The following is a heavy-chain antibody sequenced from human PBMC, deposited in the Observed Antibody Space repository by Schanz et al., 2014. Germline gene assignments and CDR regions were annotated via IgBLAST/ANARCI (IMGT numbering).Heavy chain of an antibody. CDR3: ARDGGRDGYNLAFDV. J-gene: IGHJ3*01. Sequence: QVQLVESGGDVVQPGRSLRLSCAASGFTFSTYAMNWVRQAPGKGLVWIARINTDETTTKYADSVRGRFTISRDNSKNMVYLQMNSLRAEDTAVYFCARDGGRDGYNLAFDVWGQGTLVTVSS. D-gene: IGHD5-12*01. V-gene: IGHV3-33*01. CDR1: GFTFSTYA. CDR2: INTDETTT.